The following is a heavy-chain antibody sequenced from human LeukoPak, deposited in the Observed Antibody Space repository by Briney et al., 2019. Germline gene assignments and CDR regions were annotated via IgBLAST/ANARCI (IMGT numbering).Heavy chain of an antibody. D-gene: IGHD3-10*01. CDR2: IKNSGGSA. CDR1: GFTFRDYA. Sequence: GGSLRLSCAASGFTFRDYAMSWVRQAPGKGLEWVSGIKNSGGSAFYADSVQGRFTISRDNSKNTLYLQMISLRADDAAVYYCAKEGYYGSGSYPYYFDFWGQGTLVTVSS. CDR3: AKEGYYGSGSYPYYFDF. V-gene: IGHV3-23*01. J-gene: IGHJ4*02.